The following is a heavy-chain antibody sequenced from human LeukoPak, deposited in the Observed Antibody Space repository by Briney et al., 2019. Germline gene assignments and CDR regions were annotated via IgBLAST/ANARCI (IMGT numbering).Heavy chain of an antibody. CDR2: IYHSGST. CDR1: GGSISSGGYY. J-gene: IGHJ4*02. CDR3: ARTSLGYCSSTSCAHFDY. D-gene: IGHD2-2*01. V-gene: IGHV4-30-2*01. Sequence: SETLSLTCTVSGGSISSGGYYWSWIRQPPGKGLEWIGYIYHSGSTYYNPSLKSRVTISVDRSKNQFSLKLSSVTAADTAVYYCARTSLGYCSSTSCAHFDYWGQGTLVTVSS.